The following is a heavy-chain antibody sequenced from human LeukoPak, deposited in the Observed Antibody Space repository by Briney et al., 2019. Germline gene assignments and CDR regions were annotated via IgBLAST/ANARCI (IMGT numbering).Heavy chain of an antibody. Sequence: EASVKVSCKASGYTFTNYAMNWVRQAPGQGLEWMGWINTNTGNPTYAQAFTGRIVLSLDTSVTTAYLQISSLKAEDTAVYYCARANIDLTGAFDYWGQGTLVTVS. CDR1: GYTFTNYA. D-gene: IGHD3-9*01. CDR2: INTNTGNP. CDR3: ARANIDLTGAFDY. V-gene: IGHV7-4-1*02. J-gene: IGHJ4*02.